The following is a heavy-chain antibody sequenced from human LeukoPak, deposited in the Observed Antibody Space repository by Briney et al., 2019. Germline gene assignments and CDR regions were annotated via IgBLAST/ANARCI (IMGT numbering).Heavy chain of an antibody. Sequence: PGGSLRLSCAASGFTCSSYAMSWVRQAPGKGLEWVSAISGSGGSTYYADSVKGRFTISGDNSKNTLYLQMNSLRAEDTAVYYCAKDSHIVVVPAAMPHYYYYMDVWGKGTTVTVSS. CDR3: AKDSHIVVVPAAMPHYYYYMDV. J-gene: IGHJ6*03. CDR2: ISGSGGST. D-gene: IGHD2-2*01. CDR1: GFTCSSYA. V-gene: IGHV3-23*01.